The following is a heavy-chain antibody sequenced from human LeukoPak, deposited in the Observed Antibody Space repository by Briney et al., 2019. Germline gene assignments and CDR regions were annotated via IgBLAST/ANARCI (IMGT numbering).Heavy chain of an antibody. CDR1: GGSISNYY. CDR3: ASLSSGPRGY. Sequence: SETLSLTCTVSGGSISNYYWSWIRQPPGKGLEWIGYIYYSGSTNYNPSLKSRVTISVDTSKNQFSLKLSSVTAADTAVYYCASLSSGPRGYWGQGTLVTVSS. CDR2: IYYSGST. V-gene: IGHV4-59*01. D-gene: IGHD3-22*01. J-gene: IGHJ4*02.